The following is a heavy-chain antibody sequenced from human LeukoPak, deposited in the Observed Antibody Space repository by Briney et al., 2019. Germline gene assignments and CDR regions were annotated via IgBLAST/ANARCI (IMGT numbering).Heavy chain of an antibody. J-gene: IGHJ5*02. Sequence: SETLSLXCTVSGGSNSSGDYYWSWIRQPPGKGLEWVGYIYYSGITYYNPSLKSRVTISVDTSKNQFSLKLSPVTAADTAVYYCARGDFWSGYVPSWFDPWGQGTLVTVSS. CDR2: IYYSGIT. CDR1: GGSNSSGDYY. D-gene: IGHD3-3*01. CDR3: ARGDFWSGYVPSWFDP. V-gene: IGHV4-30-4*08.